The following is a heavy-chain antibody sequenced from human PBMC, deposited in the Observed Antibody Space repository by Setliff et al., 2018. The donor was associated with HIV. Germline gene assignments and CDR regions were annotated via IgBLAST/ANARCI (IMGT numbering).Heavy chain of an antibody. CDR3: ARGPIDDSRYFDY. J-gene: IGHJ4*02. V-gene: IGHV1-69*13. CDR1: GYTFIDYY. D-gene: IGHD2-15*01. Sequence: SVKVSCKASGYTFIDYYMHWVRQAPGQGLEWMGRIIPMFDTTNYEQKFRGRVTFSADESTNTAHMDVTNLRPEDAAVYYCARGPIDDSRYFDYWGQGTLVTVSS. CDR2: IIPMFDTT.